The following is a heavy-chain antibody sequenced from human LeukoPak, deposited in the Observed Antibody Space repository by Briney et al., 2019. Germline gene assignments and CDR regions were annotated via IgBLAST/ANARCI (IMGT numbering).Heavy chain of an antibody. D-gene: IGHD1-26*01. CDR1: GFTFSSYG. V-gene: IGHV3-30*02. Sequence: GGSLRLSCAASGFTFSSYGMHWVRQAPGKGLEWVAFIRYDGSNKYYADSVKGRFTISRDNSKNTLYVQMNSLRAEDTAVYYCAKDDSGSYYGSTIYWGQGTLVTVSS. CDR2: IRYDGSNK. CDR3: AKDDSGSYYGSTIY. J-gene: IGHJ4*02.